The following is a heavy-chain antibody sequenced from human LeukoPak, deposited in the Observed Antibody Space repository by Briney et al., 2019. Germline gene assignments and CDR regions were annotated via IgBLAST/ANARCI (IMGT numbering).Heavy chain of an antibody. CDR3: ARDPARHYDSSGLPGY. CDR2: ISAYNGNT. CDR1: GYTFTSYG. D-gene: IGHD3-22*01. J-gene: IGHJ4*02. V-gene: IGHV1-18*01. Sequence: GASVKVSCKASGYTFTSYGISWVRQAPGQGLEWMGWISAYNGNTNYAQKLQGRVTMTQDTSTSTAYMELRSLRSDDTAVYYCARDPARHYDSSGLPGYWGQGTLVTVSS.